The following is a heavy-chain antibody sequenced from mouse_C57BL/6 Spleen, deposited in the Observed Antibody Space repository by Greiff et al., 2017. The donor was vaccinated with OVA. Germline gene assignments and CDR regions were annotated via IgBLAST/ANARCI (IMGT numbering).Heavy chain of an antibody. CDR1: GFTFSDYG. CDR3: AREELLRDFDY. CDR2: ISSGSSTI. D-gene: IGHD1-1*01. J-gene: IGHJ2*01. V-gene: IGHV5-17*01. Sequence: EVKLVESGGGLVKPGGSLKLSCAASGFTFSDYGMHWVRQAPEKGLEWVAYISSGSSTIYYADTVKGRFTISRDNAKNTLFLQMTSLWSEDTAMYYCAREELLRDFDYWGQGTTLTVSS.